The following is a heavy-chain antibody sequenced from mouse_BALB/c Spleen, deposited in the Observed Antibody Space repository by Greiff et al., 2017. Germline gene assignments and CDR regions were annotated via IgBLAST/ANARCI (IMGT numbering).Heavy chain of an antibody. V-gene: IGHV1S29*02. Sequence: VQLQQSGPELVKPGASVKISCKASGYTFTDYNMHWVKQSHGKSLEWIGYIYPYNGGTGYNQKFKSKATLTVDNSSSTAYMELRSLTSEDSAVYYCAIYYDYDGFAYWGQGTLVTVSA. CDR2: IYPYNGGT. D-gene: IGHD2-4*01. CDR3: AIYYDYDGFAY. CDR1: GYTFTDYN. J-gene: IGHJ3*01.